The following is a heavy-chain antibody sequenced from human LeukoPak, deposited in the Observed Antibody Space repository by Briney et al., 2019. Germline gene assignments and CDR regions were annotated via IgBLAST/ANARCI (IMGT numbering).Heavy chain of an antibody. V-gene: IGHV4-39*01. Sequence: SETLSLTCTASGGSISTRSLYWGWVRQPPGKGLEWIGSIKYSGSTSYNPSLKSRVTISVDTSTNQFSLRLTSVTAADTAVYFCARPFSGSFSTYDYWGQGTLVTVSS. CDR1: GGSISTRSLY. D-gene: IGHD1-26*01. CDR3: ARPFSGSFSTYDY. J-gene: IGHJ4*02. CDR2: IKYSGST.